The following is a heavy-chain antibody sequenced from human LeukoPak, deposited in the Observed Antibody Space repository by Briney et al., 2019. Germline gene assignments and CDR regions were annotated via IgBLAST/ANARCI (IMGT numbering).Heavy chain of an antibody. CDR3: ARTRYGSGSYTYLDY. D-gene: IGHD3-10*01. Sequence: SETLSLTCTVSGGSISNFYWSWIRQPAGKGLEWIGRIYTSGSTNYNPSLKSRVTMSIDTSKSQFSLKLSSVTAADTAMYYCARTRYGSGSYTYLDYWGQGTLVTVSS. V-gene: IGHV4-4*07. CDR1: GGSISNFY. J-gene: IGHJ4*02. CDR2: IYTSGST.